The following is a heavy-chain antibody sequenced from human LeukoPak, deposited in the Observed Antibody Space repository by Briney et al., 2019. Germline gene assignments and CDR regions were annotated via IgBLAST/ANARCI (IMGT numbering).Heavy chain of an antibody. CDR2: IYYSGST. D-gene: IGHD2-15*01. CDR3: ARVDGSCSGGSCPSGNWFDP. Sequence: SEALSLTCTVSGGSISSSSYYWGWIRQPPGKGLEWIGSIYYSGSTYYNPSLKSRVTISVDTSKNQFSLKLSSVTAADTAVYYCARVDGSCSGGSCPSGNWFDPWGQGTPVTVSS. CDR1: GGSISSSSYY. V-gene: IGHV4-39*01. J-gene: IGHJ5*02.